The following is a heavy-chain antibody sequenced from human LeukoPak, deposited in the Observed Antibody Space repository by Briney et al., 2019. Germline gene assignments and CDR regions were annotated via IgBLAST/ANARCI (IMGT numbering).Heavy chain of an antibody. V-gene: IGHV4-34*01. CDR3: ARGWGPYGGHYFDY. J-gene: IGHJ4*02. CDR1: GGSFSGYY. Sequence: PSETLSLTCAVYGGSFSGYYWSWLRQPPGKGLEWIGEINHSGSTNYNQSLKSRVTISVETSKNQFSLKLSSVTAADTAVYYCARGWGPYGGHYFDYWGQGTLVTVSS. CDR2: INHSGST. D-gene: IGHD4-23*01.